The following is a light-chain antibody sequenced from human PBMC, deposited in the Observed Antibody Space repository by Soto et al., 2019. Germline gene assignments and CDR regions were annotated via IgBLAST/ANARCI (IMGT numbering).Light chain of an antibody. CDR1: NSNIGSGYA. V-gene: IGLV1-40*01. CDR2: DNN. CDR3: QSYDSSLGGLV. Sequence: QSVLTQPPSVSGAPGQRVIISCTGSNSNIGSGYAVNWYQQLPGAAPKLFIFDNNNRPSWVPDRFSGSKSATSGSLAITGLQAEDEAYYYCQSYDSSLGGLVFGGGTKVTVL. J-gene: IGLJ3*02.